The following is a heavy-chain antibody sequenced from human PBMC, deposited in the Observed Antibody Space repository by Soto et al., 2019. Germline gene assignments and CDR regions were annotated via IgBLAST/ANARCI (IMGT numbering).Heavy chain of an antibody. CDR1: GFTVSSNY. J-gene: IGHJ4*02. Sequence: PGGSLRLSCAASGFTVSSNYMSWVRQAPGKGLEWVSVIYSGGSTYYADSVKGRFTISRDNSKNTLYLQMNSLRAEDTAVYYCAIFLDYGDPRCYFDFWGQGTLVTVSS. D-gene: IGHD4-17*01. CDR3: AIFLDYGDPRCYFDF. V-gene: IGHV3-66*01. CDR2: IYSGGST.